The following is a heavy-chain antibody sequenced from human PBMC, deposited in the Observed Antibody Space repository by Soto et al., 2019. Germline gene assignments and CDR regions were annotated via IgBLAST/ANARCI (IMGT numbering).Heavy chain of an antibody. CDR2: IKSKIDGGTP. D-gene: IGHD2-15*01. CDR1: GFSVTNAW. CDR3: TTEATQKFCDGGPCYTLQTKMNDS. Sequence: EVQLVESVGWLVKPGGSLRLSSAAAGFSVTNAWMSWGSKAPGKVLEGFSRIKSKIDGGTPAFSATVKGRFTISRDDSKDTLYLQMSILKTEDTAVYYCTTEATQKFCDGGPCYTLQTKMNDSWGQGNLVTVSS. V-gene: IGHV3-15*01. J-gene: IGHJ4*02.